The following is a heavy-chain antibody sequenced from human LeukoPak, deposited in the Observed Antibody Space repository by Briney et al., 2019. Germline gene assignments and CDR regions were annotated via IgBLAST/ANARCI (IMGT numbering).Heavy chain of an antibody. CDR3: AKAHDSGGYILRDSDY. CDR1: GFSFSNYA. D-gene: IGHD3-22*01. J-gene: IGHJ4*02. Sequence: GGSLRLSCAASGFSFSNYAMSWVRQAPGKGLEWVSGLLSSGASTYYADSVKGRFTISRDNSKNTLFLQMDSLRDDDTAVYYCAKAHDSGGYILRDSDYWGQGTLVTVSS. V-gene: IGHV3-23*01. CDR2: LLSSGAST.